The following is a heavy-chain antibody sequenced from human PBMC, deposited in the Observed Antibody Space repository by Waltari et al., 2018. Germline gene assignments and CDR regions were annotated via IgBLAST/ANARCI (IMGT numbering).Heavy chain of an antibody. V-gene: IGHV1-69*04. D-gene: IGHD5-12*01. CDR3: ATTGGVATTTGRAFDI. CDR2: IIPILGRA. J-gene: IGHJ3*02. Sequence: QVQLVQSGAEVKKPGSSVKVSCKASGGTFSSYAISWVRQAPGQGLEWMGGIIPILGRANYAQKFQGRVTITADKSTSTAYMELSSLRSEDTAVYYCATTGGVATTTGRAFDIWGQGTMVTVSS. CDR1: GGTFSSYA.